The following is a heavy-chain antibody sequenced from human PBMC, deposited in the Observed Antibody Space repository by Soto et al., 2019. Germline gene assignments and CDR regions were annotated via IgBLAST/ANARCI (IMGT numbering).Heavy chain of an antibody. CDR3: AGLPKGSVVTG. CDR1: GFSFRDPS. Sequence: GGSLRLSCVGSGFSFRDPSMNWVRQPPGKGLQWISYISSSSENICYADSVKGRFTVSRDNAKNTLFLQMNSLRDDDSAIYYCAGLPKGSVVTGWGQGSLVTVSS. CDR2: ISSSSENI. D-gene: IGHD2-21*02. V-gene: IGHV3-48*02. J-gene: IGHJ4*02.